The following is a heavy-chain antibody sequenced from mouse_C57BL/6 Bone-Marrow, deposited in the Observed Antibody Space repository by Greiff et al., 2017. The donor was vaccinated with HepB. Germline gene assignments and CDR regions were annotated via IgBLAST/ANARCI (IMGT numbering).Heavy chain of an antibody. CDR1: GYSITSGYY. J-gene: IGHJ3*01. Sequence: ESGPGLVKPSQSLSLTCSVTGYSITSGYYWNWIRQFPGNKLEWMGYISYDGSNNYNPSLKNRISITRDTSKNQFFLKLNSVTTEDTATYYCAREFYYGSSSAWFAYWGQGTLVTVSA. CDR2: ISYDGSN. D-gene: IGHD1-1*01. CDR3: AREFYYGSSSAWFAY. V-gene: IGHV3-6*01.